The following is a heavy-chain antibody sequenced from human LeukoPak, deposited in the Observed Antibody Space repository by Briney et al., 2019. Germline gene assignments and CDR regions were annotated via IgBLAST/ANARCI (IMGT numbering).Heavy chain of an antibody. D-gene: IGHD2-21*01. CDR1: GGSISSYY. V-gene: IGHV4-59*08. CDR2: IYYSGST. J-gene: IGHJ4*02. Sequence: PSETLSLTCTVSGGSISSYYWSWIRQPPGKGLEWIGYIYYSGSTNYNPSLKSRVTISVDTSKNQFSLKLSSVTAADTAVYYCARQGGGEDYWGQGTRVTVSS. CDR3: ARQGGGEDY.